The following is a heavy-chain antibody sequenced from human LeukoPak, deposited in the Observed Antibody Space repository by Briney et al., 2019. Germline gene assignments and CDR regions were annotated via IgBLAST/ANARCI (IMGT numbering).Heavy chain of an antibody. CDR3: GDTGILALDP. Sequence: GGSLRLSCAASGFTFSSYSMNWVRQAPGKGLEWVAVISYDGSKKNYADSVKGRFTISRDNSKNTLYLQMNSLRAEDTAVYCAGDTGILALDPWGQGTLVTVSS. D-gene: IGHD1-26*01. CDR2: ISYDGSKK. V-gene: IGHV3-30*03. CDR1: GFTFSSYS. J-gene: IGHJ5*02.